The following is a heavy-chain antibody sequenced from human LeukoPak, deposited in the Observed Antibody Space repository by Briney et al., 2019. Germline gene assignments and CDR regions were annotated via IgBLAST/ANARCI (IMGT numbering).Heavy chain of an antibody. J-gene: IGHJ6*02. CDR1: GLTVSSDY. V-gene: IGHV3-53*01. CDR2: IYSGGNT. CDR3: ARGLPRSYYYYGMDV. Sequence: GGSLRLSCAASGLTVSSDYMSWVRQAPGKGLEWVSVIYSGGNTYYADSVKGRFTISRDNSKNTLYLQMNSLRAEDTAVYYCARGLPRSYYYYGMDVWGQGTTVTVSS. D-gene: IGHD5/OR15-5a*01.